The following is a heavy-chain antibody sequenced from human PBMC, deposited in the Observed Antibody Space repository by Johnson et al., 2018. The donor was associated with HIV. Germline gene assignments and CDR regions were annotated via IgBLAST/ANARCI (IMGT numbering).Heavy chain of an antibody. CDR3: ARADRAEWGRGDAFHI. V-gene: IGHV3-13*01. D-gene: IGHD3-3*01. J-gene: IGHJ3*02. Sequence: VQLVESGGGLVQPGGSLRLSCAASGFTFSSYDMHWVRQATGKGLEWVSAIGTAGDTYYRGSVKGRFTISRENAKNYLYLQMNSLRAGDTAVYYCARADRAEWGRGDAFHIWGQGTMVTVSS. CDR2: IGTAGDT. CDR1: GFTFSSYD.